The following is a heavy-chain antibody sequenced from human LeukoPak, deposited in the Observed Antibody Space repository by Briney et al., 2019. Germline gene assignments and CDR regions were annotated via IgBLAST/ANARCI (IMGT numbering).Heavy chain of an antibody. J-gene: IGHJ4*02. Sequence: ASVKVSCKASGYTFSSYGISWVRQAPGQGLEWAGWISAYNGNTNYAQKFQGRVTMTTDTPTRTAYMELRSLTSDDTAVYYCARAERTAITHDYWGQGSLVTVSS. V-gene: IGHV1-18*01. CDR3: ARAERTAITHDY. CDR2: ISAYNGNT. CDR1: GYTFSSYG. D-gene: IGHD5-18*01.